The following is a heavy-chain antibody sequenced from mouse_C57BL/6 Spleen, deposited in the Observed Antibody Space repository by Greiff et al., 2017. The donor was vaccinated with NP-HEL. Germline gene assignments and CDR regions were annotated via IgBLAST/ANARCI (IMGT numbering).Heavy chain of an antibody. Sequence: VQLQQSGAELVRPGASVTLSCKASGYTFTDYEMHWVKQTPVHGLDWIGAIDPETGGTAYNQKFKGKAILTADKSSSTAYMELRSLTSEDSAVYYCTDGYYGSSLMDYWGQGTSVTVSS. J-gene: IGHJ4*01. D-gene: IGHD1-1*01. CDR3: TDGYYGSSLMDY. CDR1: GYTFTDYE. V-gene: IGHV1-15*01. CDR2: IDPETGGT.